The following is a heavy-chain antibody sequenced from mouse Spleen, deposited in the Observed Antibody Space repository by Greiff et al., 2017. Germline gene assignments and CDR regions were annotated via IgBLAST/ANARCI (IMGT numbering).Heavy chain of an antibody. V-gene: IGHV5-9-3*01. J-gene: IGHJ2*01. CDR1: GFTFSSYA. Sequence: DVKLVESGGGLVKPGGSLKLSCAASGFTFSSYAMSWVRQTPEKRLEWVATISSGGSYTYYPDSVKGRFTISRDNAKNTLYLQMSSLRSEDTAMYYCARHAGWDYWGQGTTLTVSS. CDR2: ISSGGSYT. CDR3: ARHAGWDY. D-gene: IGHD1-1*02.